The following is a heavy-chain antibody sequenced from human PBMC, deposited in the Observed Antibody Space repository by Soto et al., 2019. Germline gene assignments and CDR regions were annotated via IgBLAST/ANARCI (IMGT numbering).Heavy chain of an antibody. D-gene: IGHD4-17*01. V-gene: IGHV4-30-4*01. CDR2: IYYSGNT. J-gene: IGHJ5*02. CDR1: GGSIRSSNYY. CDR3: ARETTVTTGGFDP. Sequence: SETLSLTCTVSGGSIRSSNYYWSWIRQPPGKGLEWIGYIYYSGNTDYNPSLKSRVTISLDTSKNQSSLNLGSVTAADTAVYYCARETTVTTGGFDPWGQGTLVTVSS.